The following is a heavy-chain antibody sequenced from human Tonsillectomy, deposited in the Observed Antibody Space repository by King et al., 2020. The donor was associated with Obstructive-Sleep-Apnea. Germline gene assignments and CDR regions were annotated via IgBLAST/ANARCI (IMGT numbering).Heavy chain of an antibody. D-gene: IGHD3-22*01. V-gene: IGHV3-7*03. CDR1: GFTFSSYW. CDR2: IKQDGSER. CDR3: GRDESYDDSRGYYYVEDY. J-gene: IGHJ4*02. Sequence: VQLVESGGGLVQPGGSLRLSCAASGFTFSSYWMSWVRQAPGEGLEWVANIKQDGSERYYVDSVKGRFTIPRDNAKNSLYLRMNSLRAEDTAVYYCGRDESYDDSRGYYYVEDYWGQGTLVTVSS.